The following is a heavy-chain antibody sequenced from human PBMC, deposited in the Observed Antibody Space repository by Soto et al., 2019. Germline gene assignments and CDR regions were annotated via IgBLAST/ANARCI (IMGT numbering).Heavy chain of an antibody. J-gene: IGHJ5*02. CDR2: IRSKSNSYAT. CDR1: GFTFSGSA. CDR3: TRREGYCSSTNCPNWFDP. D-gene: IGHD2-2*01. V-gene: IGHV3-73*02. Sequence: EVQLVESGGGLVQPGGSLKLSCAASGFTFSGSAMHWVRQASGKGLEWVGRIRSKSNSYATAYAASVKGRFTISRDDSKNTAYLQMHSLKSEDTAVYYCTRREGYCSSTNCPNWFDPWGQGTLVTVSS.